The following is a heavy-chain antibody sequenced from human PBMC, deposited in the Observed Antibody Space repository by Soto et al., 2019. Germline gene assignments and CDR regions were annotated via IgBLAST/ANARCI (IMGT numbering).Heavy chain of an antibody. J-gene: IGHJ6*02. CDR3: ARDWGYYYYYGMDV. V-gene: IGHV3-21*01. CDR1: GFTFSSYS. D-gene: IGHD3-16*01. CDR2: ISSSSYI. Sequence: GGSLRLSCAASGFTFSSYSMNWVRQAPGKGLEWVSSISSSSYIYYADSVKGRFTISRDNAKNSLYLQMNSLRAEDTAVYYCARDWGYYYYYGMDVWGQGTTVTVSS.